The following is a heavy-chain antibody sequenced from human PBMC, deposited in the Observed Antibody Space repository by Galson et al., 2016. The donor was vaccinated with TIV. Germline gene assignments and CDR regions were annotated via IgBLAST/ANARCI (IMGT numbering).Heavy chain of an antibody. J-gene: IGHJ6*02. V-gene: IGHV3-66*02. D-gene: IGHD2-15*01. Sequence: SLRLSCAASGLSVSINYMTWVRQAPGKGLEWVSLISDGGKTYYPDSVKGRFTISRDNSKNTLYLQMHSLRVEDTAVYYCARDRVVDATYYYYYFGMDVWGQGTAVTVSS. CDR2: ISDGGKT. CDR3: ARDRVVDATYYYYYFGMDV. CDR1: GLSVSINY.